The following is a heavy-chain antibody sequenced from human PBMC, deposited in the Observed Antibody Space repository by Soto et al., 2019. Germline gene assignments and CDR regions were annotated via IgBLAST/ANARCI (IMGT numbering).Heavy chain of an antibody. CDR1: GGSLSSGDYY. Sequence: QVQLQESGPGLVEPSQTLSLICTVSGGSLSSGDYYWSWIRQSPGRGLEWIGYSYYSANTYYNPSHKSRVTITVNTPKNQFSLKLNSVTAADTAVYYCASGPVIVAPGIGQHWGQGTLVTVSS. J-gene: IGHJ1*01. CDR2: SYYSANT. CDR3: ASGPVIVAPGIGQH. D-gene: IGHD3-22*01. V-gene: IGHV4-30-4*01.